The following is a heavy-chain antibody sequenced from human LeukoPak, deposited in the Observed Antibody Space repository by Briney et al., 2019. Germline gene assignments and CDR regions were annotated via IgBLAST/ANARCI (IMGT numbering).Heavy chain of an antibody. V-gene: IGHV1-2*02. J-gene: IGHJ4*02. Sequence: ASVRVSCKASGYTFTGYYMHWVRQAPGQGLEWMGWINPNSGGTNYAKKFQGRVTMTRDTSISTAYMELSRLRSDDTAVYYCARVLGYDFWSGYEFDYWGQGTLVTVSS. D-gene: IGHD3-3*01. CDR3: ARVLGYDFWSGYEFDY. CDR2: INPNSGGT. CDR1: GYTFTGYY.